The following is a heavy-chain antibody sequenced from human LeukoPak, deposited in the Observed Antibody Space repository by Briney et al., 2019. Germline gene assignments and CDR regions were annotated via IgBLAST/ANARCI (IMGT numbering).Heavy chain of an antibody. J-gene: IGHJ4*02. V-gene: IGHV3-30*02. CDR2: IWYDGSNK. CDR3: AKGFRCSSTSCYTGSPPDY. CDR1: GFTFSSYG. D-gene: IGHD2-2*02. Sequence: GGSLRLSCAASGFTFSSYGMHWVRQAPGKGLEWVACIWYDGSNKYYADSVKGRFTISRDNSKHPLYLQMNSLRAEDTAVYYCAKGFRCSSTSCYTGSPPDYWGQGTLVTVSS.